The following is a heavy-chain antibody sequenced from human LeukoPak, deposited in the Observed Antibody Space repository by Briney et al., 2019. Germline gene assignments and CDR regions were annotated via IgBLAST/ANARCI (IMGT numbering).Heavy chain of an antibody. V-gene: IGHV1-46*01. J-gene: IGHJ4*02. D-gene: IGHD6-6*01. CDR1: GGTFSSYA. CDR2: INPSGGST. CDR3: ARGGRAARPLDY. Sequence: ASVKVSCKASGGTFSSYAISWVRQAPGQGLEWMGIINPSGGSTSYAQKFQGRVTMTRDMSTSTVYMELSSLRSEDTAVYYCARGGRAARPLDYWGQGTLVTVSS.